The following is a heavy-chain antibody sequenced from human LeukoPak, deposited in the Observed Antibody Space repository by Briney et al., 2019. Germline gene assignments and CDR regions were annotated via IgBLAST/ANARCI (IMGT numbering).Heavy chain of an antibody. J-gene: IGHJ5*02. Sequence: SSVKVSCMTSVYTFTSYGISWVRQAAGQGVEWMGWISAYNGDTNYAQKLQGRVTMTTDTSTSTAYMELRSLRSDDTAGYYCARGFPVAGTGKWFDPWGQGTLVTVSS. V-gene: IGHV1-18*01. CDR2: ISAYNGDT. CDR3: ARGFPVAGTGKWFDP. D-gene: IGHD6-19*01. CDR1: VYTFTSYG.